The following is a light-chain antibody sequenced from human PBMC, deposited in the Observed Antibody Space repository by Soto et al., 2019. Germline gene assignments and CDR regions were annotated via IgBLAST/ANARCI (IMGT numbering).Light chain of an antibody. CDR1: QSISSW. V-gene: IGKV1-5*01. J-gene: IGKJ4*01. Sequence: DIQMSQAPSTLSASVGDRDTITCRASQSISSWLAWYQQKPGKAPKLLIYDASSLESGVPSRFSGSGSGTEFTLTISSLQPDDFATYYCQQYNSFPLTFGGGTNVEIK. CDR3: QQYNSFPLT. CDR2: DAS.